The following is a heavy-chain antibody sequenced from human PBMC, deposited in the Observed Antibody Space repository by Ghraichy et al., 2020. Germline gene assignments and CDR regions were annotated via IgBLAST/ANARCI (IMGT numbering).Heavy chain of an antibody. V-gene: IGHV3-74*01. CDR3: VRDPGSSAHDWYFDL. J-gene: IGHJ2*01. CDR1: GFTFSKYM. Sequence: GESLNISCAASGFTFSKYMMHWVRQAPGEGLMWVSRIKSDGTYSSHADSVRGRLTVSRDNAQNTLFLQMDSLTVEDTAVYYCVRDPGSSAHDWYFDLWGRGTLVTVSS. CDR2: IKSDGTYS. D-gene: IGHD6-13*01.